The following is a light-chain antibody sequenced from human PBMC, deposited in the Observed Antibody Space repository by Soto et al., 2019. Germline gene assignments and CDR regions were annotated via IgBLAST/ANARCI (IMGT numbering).Light chain of an antibody. CDR1: QSVSSY. Sequence: IVLTQSPATLSLSPGEIATLSCRASQSVSSYLVWYQQKPGQAPRLLIYGASSRATGIPDRFSGSGSGTDFSLTISRLEPEDFAVYYCQQYGSSPITFGQWTRLE. CDR2: GAS. CDR3: QQYGSSPIT. J-gene: IGKJ5*01. V-gene: IGKV3-20*01.